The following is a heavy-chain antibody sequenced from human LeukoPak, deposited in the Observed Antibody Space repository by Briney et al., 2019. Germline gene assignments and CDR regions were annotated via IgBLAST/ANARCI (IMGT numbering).Heavy chain of an antibody. CDR3: ARGSGRYSIDY. J-gene: IGHJ4*02. CDR1: GYTFIDYS. D-gene: IGHD1-26*01. CDR2: ISPNSGGT. Sequence: ASVKVSCKGSGYTFIDYSMHWVRLAPGQGLEWIGWISPNSGGTKYVQKFQGRVTMTRDTSITTVYMELSGLSFDDTAVYYCARGSGRYSIDYRGPGTLVIVSS. V-gene: IGHV1-2*02.